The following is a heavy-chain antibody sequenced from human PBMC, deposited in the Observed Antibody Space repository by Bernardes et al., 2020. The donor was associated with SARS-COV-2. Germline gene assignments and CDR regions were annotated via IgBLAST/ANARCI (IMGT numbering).Heavy chain of an antibody. D-gene: IGHD3-10*01. V-gene: IGHV3-23*01. CDR1: GFTFSRYA. CDR3: AKDMVRGALGYYFDY. Sequence: GSSLRPSCASSGFTFSRYAMSWVRQTPGKGLEWVSGLSGSGGRTYSADSVKGRFTISRDNSKNTLYLQMNSLRAEDTAVYYCAKDMVRGALGYYFDYWGQGTLVTVSS. J-gene: IGHJ4*02. CDR2: LSGSGGRT.